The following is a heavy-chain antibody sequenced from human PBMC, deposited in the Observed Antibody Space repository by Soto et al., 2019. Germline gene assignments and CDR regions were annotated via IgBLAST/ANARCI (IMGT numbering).Heavy chain of an antibody. V-gene: IGHV5-10-1*01. Sequence: GESLKISCKGSGYSFTSYWISWVRQMPGKGLEWMGRIDPSDSYTNYSPSFQGHVTISADKSISTAYLQWSSLKASDTAMYYCARLPYLWFGELPKASPSYYYGMDVWGQGTTVTVSS. CDR3: ARLPYLWFGELPKASPSYYYGMDV. CDR2: IDPSDSYT. D-gene: IGHD3-10*01. J-gene: IGHJ6*02. CDR1: GYSFTSYW.